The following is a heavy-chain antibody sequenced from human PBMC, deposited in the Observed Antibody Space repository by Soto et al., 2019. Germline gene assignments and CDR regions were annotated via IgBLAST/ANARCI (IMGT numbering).Heavy chain of an antibody. D-gene: IGHD3-3*01. J-gene: IGHJ6*02. CDR3: ARHITIFGVVDSYGMDV. V-gene: IGHV5-51*01. Sequence: PGESLKISCKGSGYSFTSYWIGWVRQMPGKGLEWMGIIYPGDSDTRYSPSFQGQVTISADKSISTAYLQWSSLKASDTAMYYCARHITIFGVVDSYGMDVWGQGTTVTVSS. CDR1: GYSFTSYW. CDR2: IYPGDSDT.